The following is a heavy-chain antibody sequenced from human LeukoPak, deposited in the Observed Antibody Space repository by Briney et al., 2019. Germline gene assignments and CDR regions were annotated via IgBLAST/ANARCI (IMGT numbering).Heavy chain of an antibody. V-gene: IGHV3-48*03. CDR3: ARVDIVLIGSFDY. D-gene: IGHD2-8*01. CDR1: GFTFSSYE. J-gene: IGHJ4*02. CDR2: IRSSGSTI. Sequence: PGGSLRLSCAASGFTFSSYEMNWVRQAPGKGLEWVSNIRSSGSTIYYADSVKGRFTISRDNAKNSLYLQMNSLRAEDTAVYYCARVDIVLIGSFDYWGQGTLVTVS.